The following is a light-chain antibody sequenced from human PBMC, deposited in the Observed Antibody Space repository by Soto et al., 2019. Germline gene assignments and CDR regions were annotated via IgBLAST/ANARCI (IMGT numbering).Light chain of an antibody. Sequence: IEITLAPSTLSVSQGERATLSCRASQSGSSNLAWYQQKPGQAPRLLIYGASSRATGIPDRFSGSGSGTDFTLTISRLEPEDFAVYYCQQYGSSPSVTFGQGTRLENK. J-gene: IGKJ5*01. V-gene: IGKV3-20*01. CDR1: QSGSSN. CDR3: QQYGSSPSVT. CDR2: GAS.